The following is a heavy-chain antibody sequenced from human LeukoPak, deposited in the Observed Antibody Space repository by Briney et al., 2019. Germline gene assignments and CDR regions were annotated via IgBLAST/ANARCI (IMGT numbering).Heavy chain of an antibody. D-gene: IGHD1-26*01. J-gene: IGHJ4*02. V-gene: IGHV3-7*01. CDR1: GFTFSSYW. Sequence: GGSLRLSCAASGFTFSSYWMGWVRQAPGKGLEWVANIKQDGGEKYYVDSVKGRFTISRDNAKNSLDLQMNSLRAEDTALHYCARVRWAGGTWAFDYWGQGTLVTVSS. CDR3: ARVRWAGGTWAFDY. CDR2: IKQDGGEK.